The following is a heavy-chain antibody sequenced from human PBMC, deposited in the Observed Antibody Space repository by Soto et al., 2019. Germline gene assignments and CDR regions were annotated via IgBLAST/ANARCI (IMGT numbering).Heavy chain of an antibody. CDR2: ISTYNGNT. V-gene: IGHV1-18*01. CDR3: ARGPADYYDNSGNYFLDY. J-gene: IGHJ4*02. CDR1: GYTFTTYG. Sequence: QVQLVQSGAEVKKPGASVKVSCKASGYTFTTYGMSWVRQAPGQGLDWMGWISTYNGNTKYAERLQGRVTMTTDITTSTAYMELGILRSDDTDVYYCARGPADYYDNSGNYFLDYWGQGTLVTVSS. D-gene: IGHD3-22*01.